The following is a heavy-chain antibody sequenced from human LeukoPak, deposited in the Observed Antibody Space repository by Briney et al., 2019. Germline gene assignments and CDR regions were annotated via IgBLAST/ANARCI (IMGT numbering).Heavy chain of an antibody. CDR2: IGTLGDT. J-gene: IGHJ4*02. CDR3: ARDKGDYDTSGSLFIF. D-gene: IGHD3-22*01. Sequence: PGGSLRLSCAASGFTFSRYDMHWVRQATGKSLEWVSAIGTLGDTYYPDSVKGRFTISRDNAKNSLYLQMNSLRAEDTAVYYCARDKGDYDTSGSLFIFGGQGTLVTVSS. CDR1: GFTFSRYD. V-gene: IGHV3-13*01.